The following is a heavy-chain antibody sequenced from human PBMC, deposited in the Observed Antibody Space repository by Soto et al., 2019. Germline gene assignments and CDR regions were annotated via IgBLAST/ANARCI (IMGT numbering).Heavy chain of an antibody. D-gene: IGHD3-10*01. CDR2: ISASDGST. CDR3: ATYYFGSGSYYRFDN. V-gene: IGHV1-18*01. J-gene: IGHJ4*02. CDR1: GYAFSFG. Sequence: VQSGGEVKKPGASVRVSCKASGYAFSFGFSWVRQAPGQGLEWMGWISASDGSTNSAQKFRGRISLTTDTSTNTAYLDLLSLISDDTAVYFCATYYFGSGSYYRFDNWGQGTLVTVSS.